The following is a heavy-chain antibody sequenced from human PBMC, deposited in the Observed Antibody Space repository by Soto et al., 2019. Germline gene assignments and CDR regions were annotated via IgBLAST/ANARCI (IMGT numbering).Heavy chain of an antibody. CDR3: ARGTPYSSGWCYFDY. V-gene: IGHV3-30*03. CDR1: EFTFSTYG. CDR2: ISYDGTNK. J-gene: IGHJ4*02. D-gene: IGHD6-19*01. Sequence: HPGGSLRLSCAASEFTFSTYGMHWVRQAPGKGLEWVAVISYDGTNKFYEDSVDGRFTVSRDNSKNTLYLQMNSLRTEDTAVYYCARGTPYSSGWCYFDYWGQGTQVTVSS.